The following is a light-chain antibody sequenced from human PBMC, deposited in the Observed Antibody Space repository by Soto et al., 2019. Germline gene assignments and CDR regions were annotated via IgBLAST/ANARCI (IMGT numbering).Light chain of an antibody. Sequence: QSVLTQPPSVSGAPGQRVTISCTGSSSSIGAGYDVHWYQQLPGTAPKLLIYGNSNRPSGVPDRFSGSKSGTSASLAITGLQVGDEADYYCQSYDSTLGGFYVFGTGTKVTVL. J-gene: IGLJ1*01. V-gene: IGLV1-40*01. CDR1: SSSIGAGYD. CDR2: GNS. CDR3: QSYDSTLGGFYV.